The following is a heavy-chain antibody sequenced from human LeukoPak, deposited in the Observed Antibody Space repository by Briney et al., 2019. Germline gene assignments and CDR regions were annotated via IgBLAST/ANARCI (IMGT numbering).Heavy chain of an antibody. V-gene: IGHV1-69*02. J-gene: IGHJ4*02. CDR2: IIPILGVP. D-gene: IGHD3-3*01. CDR1: GGTFSSYT. CDR3: ARGLTGYYDFWSGYYLDY. Sequence: SVKVSCKASGGTFSSYTISWVRQAPGQGLEWMGRIIPILGVPNYAQKFQGRVTITADKPTSTAYMELSSLRSEDTAVYYCARGLTGYYDFWSGYYLDYWGQGTLVTVSS.